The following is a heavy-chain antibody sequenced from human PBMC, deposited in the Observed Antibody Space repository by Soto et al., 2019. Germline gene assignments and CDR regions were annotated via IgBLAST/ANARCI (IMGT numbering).Heavy chain of an antibody. J-gene: IGHJ4*02. CDR3: AMHIH. Sequence: QVQLVESGGGVVQPGRSLRLSCAASGFTFSSYGMHWVRQAPGKGLEWVAVISYDGSNKYYADSVKGRFTISRDNSKNTLYLQMNSLRAEDTAVYYCAMHIHWGQGTLVTVSS. V-gene: IGHV3-30*03. CDR2: ISYDGSNK. D-gene: IGHD2-21*01. CDR1: GFTFSSYG.